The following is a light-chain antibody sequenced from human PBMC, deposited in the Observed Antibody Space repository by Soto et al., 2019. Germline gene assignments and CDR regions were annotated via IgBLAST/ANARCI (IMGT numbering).Light chain of an antibody. J-gene: IGLJ1*01. Sequence: QSVLTQPPSASGIPGQRVTISCSGSSPNIGSNTINWYQQLPGTAPKLLMYSTNQRPSGVTDRFSGSKSGTSASLAISGHHSEDEADYYCAAWDDSLNAYIFGTGSKLTVL. CDR3: AAWDDSLNAYI. V-gene: IGLV1-44*01. CDR2: STN. CDR1: SPNIGSNT.